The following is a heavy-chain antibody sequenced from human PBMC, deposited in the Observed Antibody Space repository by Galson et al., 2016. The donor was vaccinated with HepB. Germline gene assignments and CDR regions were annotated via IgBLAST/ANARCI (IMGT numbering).Heavy chain of an antibody. Sequence: SVKVSCKASGYIFTSFVISWVRQAPGQGLEWMGWISGYSGKTEYAQNLQGRVTVTTDTSATTAYLELRSLRSDDTAIYYCARGGPHNNYFDYWGQGTLVTVSS. J-gene: IGHJ4*02. CDR1: GYIFTSFV. V-gene: IGHV1-18*01. CDR3: ARGGPHNNYFDY. D-gene: IGHD1-1*01. CDR2: ISGYSGKT.